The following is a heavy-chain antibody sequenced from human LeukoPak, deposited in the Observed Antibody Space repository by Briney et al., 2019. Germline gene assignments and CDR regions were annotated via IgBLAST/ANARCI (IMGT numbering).Heavy chain of an antibody. CDR2: ISSSSSYI. CDR1: GFTFSSYS. J-gene: IGHJ4*02. Sequence: GGSLRLSCAASGFTFSSYSMNWVRQAPGKGLEWVSSISSSSSYIYYADSVKGRFTISRDNAKNSLYLQMNSLRAEDTAVYYCARARVGGSSDFDYWGQGTLVTVSS. D-gene: IGHD1-26*01. V-gene: IGHV3-21*01. CDR3: ARARVGGSSDFDY.